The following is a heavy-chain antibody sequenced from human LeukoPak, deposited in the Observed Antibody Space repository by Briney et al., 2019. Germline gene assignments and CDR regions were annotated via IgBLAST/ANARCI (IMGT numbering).Heavy chain of an antibody. D-gene: IGHD3-9*01. CDR2: ISSSSSTI. CDR3: ARGASSHYDILTGTFYYFDY. J-gene: IGHJ4*02. V-gene: IGHV3-48*01. Sequence: GGSLRLSCAASGFTFSSYSMNWVRQAPGKGLEWVSYISSSSSTIYYADSVKGRFTISRDNAKNSLYLQMNSLRAEDTAVYYCARGASSHYDILTGTFYYFDYWGQGTLVTVSS. CDR1: GFTFSSYS.